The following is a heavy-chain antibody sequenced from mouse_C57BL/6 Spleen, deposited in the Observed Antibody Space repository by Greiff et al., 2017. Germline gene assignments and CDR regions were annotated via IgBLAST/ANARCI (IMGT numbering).Heavy chain of an antibody. J-gene: IGHJ3*01. CDR3: DRSDAGFDY. CDR2: IDPENGDT. CDR1: GYTITDYY. D-gene: IGHD2-14*01. Sequence: QVQLQQSGAELVRPGASVKLSCKASGYTITDYYMHWVKQRPGQGLEWIGGIDPENGDTNYTSKFKGKATMTADKSSSTAYMQLSSLTSEDSAVYYYDRSDAGFDYWGQGTLVTVSA. V-gene: IGHV1-69*02.